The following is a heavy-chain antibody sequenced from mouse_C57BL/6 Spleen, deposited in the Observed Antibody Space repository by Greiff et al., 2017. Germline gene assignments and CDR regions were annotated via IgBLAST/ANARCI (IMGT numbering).Heavy chain of an antibody. CDR1: GYAFSSSW. V-gene: IGHV1-82*01. J-gene: IGHJ3*01. CDR2: IYPGDGDT. CDR3: ANRDWFAY. Sequence: QVQLQQSGPELVKPGASVKISCKASGYAFSSSWMNWVKQRPGKGLEWIGRIYPGDGDTNYNGKFKGKATLTADKSSSTAYMQLSSLTSEDSAVYFCANRDWFAYRGQGTLVTVSA.